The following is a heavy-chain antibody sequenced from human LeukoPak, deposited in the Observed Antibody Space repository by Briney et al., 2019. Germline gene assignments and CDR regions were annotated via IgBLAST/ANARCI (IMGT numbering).Heavy chain of an antibody. CDR2: ISYDGSNQ. V-gene: IGHV3-30*04. CDR1: GFNLSGHT. Sequence: PGRSLRLSCAASGFNLSGHTMHRVRQAPGKGLERVAAISYDGSNQHYSDSVKGRFTISRDNSKNTLYLQMSSLIAKDTAVYYCARDRGEYYYIWFGFDYWGQGTLVTVSS. D-gene: IGHD3-16*01. CDR3: ARDRGEYYYIWFGFDY. J-gene: IGHJ4*02.